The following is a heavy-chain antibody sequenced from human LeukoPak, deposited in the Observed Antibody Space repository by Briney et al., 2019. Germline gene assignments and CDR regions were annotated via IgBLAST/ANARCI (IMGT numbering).Heavy chain of an antibody. D-gene: IGHD7-27*01. CDR2: IYYSGST. CDR1: GGSISSYY. J-gene: IGHJ4*02. V-gene: IGHV4-59*01. CDR3: ASLTGEGAYFDY. Sequence: PSETLSLTCTVSGGSISSYYWSWIRQPPGKGLEWIGYIYYSGSTNYNPSLKSRVTISVDTSRNQFSLKLSSVTAADTAVYYCASLTGEGAYFDYWGQGTLVTVSS.